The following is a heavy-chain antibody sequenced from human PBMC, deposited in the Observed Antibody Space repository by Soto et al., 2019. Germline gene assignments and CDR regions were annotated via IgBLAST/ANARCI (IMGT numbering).Heavy chain of an antibody. D-gene: IGHD1-26*01. Sequence: LSLTCTVSGGSIYTGGFYWSWIRQLPGKGLEWLGYIYYTGSTQYTPSLKSRLSISTDTSDNQFSLRLNSVTAADTAVYYCATSLVTSRARVDYWGQGTPVTVS. CDR3: ATSLVTSRARVDY. V-gene: IGHV4-31*03. J-gene: IGHJ4*02. CDR1: GGSIYTGGFY. CDR2: IYYTGST.